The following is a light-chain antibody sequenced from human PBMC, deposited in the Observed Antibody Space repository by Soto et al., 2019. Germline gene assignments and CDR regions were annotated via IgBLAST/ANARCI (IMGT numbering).Light chain of an antibody. CDR3: LQHNSYPLT. CDR2: DAS. Sequence: DIQMTQSPSTLSASVGDRVTITCRASESINTWLAWYQQKPGKSPKLLMFDASSLESGVPSRFSGRGSGTEFTLTISSLQADDFATYYCLQHNSYPLTFGQGTRLEIK. V-gene: IGKV1-5*01. CDR1: ESINTW. J-gene: IGKJ5*01.